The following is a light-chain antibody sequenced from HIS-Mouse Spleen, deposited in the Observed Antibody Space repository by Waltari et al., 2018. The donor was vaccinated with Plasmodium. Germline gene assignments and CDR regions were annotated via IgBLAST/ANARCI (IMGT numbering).Light chain of an antibody. J-gene: IGKJ3*01. CDR2: ASS. CDR3: QQYNNWSFT. Sequence: EIVMTQSPATPSVSPGERATLSCRASQSVSSNLAWYQQKPGQAPRLLIYASSTRATGIPARFSGSGSGTEFTLTISSLQSEDFAVYYCQQYNNWSFTFGPGTKVDIK. V-gene: IGKV3-15*01. CDR1: QSVSSN.